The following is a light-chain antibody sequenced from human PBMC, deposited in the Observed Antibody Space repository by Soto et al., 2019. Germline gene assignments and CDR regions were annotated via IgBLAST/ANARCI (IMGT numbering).Light chain of an antibody. V-gene: IGLV2-8*01. J-gene: IGLJ1*01. Sequence: QSALTQPPSASGSPGQSVTISCTGTSSDVGGYNYVSWYQQHPGKAPKLMIYEVSKRPSGVPARFSGSKSDNTASLTVSGLQAEDEADYYCSSYAAGSNFVFGTGTKLTVL. CDR3: SSYAAGSNFV. CDR2: EVS. CDR1: SSDVGGYNY.